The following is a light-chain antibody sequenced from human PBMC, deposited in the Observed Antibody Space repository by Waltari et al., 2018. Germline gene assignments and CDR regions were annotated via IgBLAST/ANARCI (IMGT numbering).Light chain of an antibody. J-gene: IGLJ2*01. Sequence: QAVVTQEPSLTVSPGGTVTLTCGPSTGPVTSGPYPYWFHPKPGQAPRTLIYDTTDRHSWTPARFSGSLVGGKATLTLSGAQADDEADYYCLISWTDGRPQFGGGTKLTVL. V-gene: IGLV7-46*01. CDR1: TGPVTSGPY. CDR3: LISWTDGRPQ. CDR2: DTT.